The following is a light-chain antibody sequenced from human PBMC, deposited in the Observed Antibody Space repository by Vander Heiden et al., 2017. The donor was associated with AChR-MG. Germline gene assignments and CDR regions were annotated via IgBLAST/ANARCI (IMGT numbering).Light chain of an antibody. CDR1: QSLLHSNGYNY. CDR3: RQALQTPRT. Sequence: DIVMTQSPLSLPVTPVEPASISCRSSQSLLHSNGYNYLDWYLQKPGQSPQLLIYLGSNRASGVPDRFSGSGSGTDFTLKISRVEAEDVGVYYCRQALQTPRTFGQGTKLEIK. J-gene: IGKJ2*01. CDR2: LGS. V-gene: IGKV2-28*01.